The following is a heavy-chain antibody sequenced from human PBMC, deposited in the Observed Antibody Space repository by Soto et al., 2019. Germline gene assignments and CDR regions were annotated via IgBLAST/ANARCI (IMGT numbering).Heavy chain of an antibody. CDR3: TKALRPSLNFFYYMDV. D-gene: IGHD2-2*01. J-gene: IGHJ6*03. Sequence: EVQLLESGGGLVQPGGSLRLSCVVSGFTFGSYAMSWVRQAPGKGPEWVAILGGNGFTTYYADSVKGRFTISGDKYKSTLFLQMNSLTADDTGVYYCTKALRPSLNFFYYMDVWGRGTSVTVSS. CDR1: GFTFGSYA. V-gene: IGHV3-23*01. CDR2: LGGNGFTT.